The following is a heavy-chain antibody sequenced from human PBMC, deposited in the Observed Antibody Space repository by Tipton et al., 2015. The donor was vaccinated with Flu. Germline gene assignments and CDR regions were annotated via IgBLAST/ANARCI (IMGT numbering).Heavy chain of an antibody. Sequence: GSLRLSCAASGFTFSSYTMSWVRQAPGKGLEWVSAISGSGGSTYYADSVKGRFTISRDNSKNTLYLQMNSLRAEDTAVYYCAKETAFYGDYYYFDYWGQGTLVTVSS. J-gene: IGHJ4*02. D-gene: IGHD4-17*01. V-gene: IGHV3-23*01. CDR1: GFTFSSYT. CDR3: AKETAFYGDYYYFDY. CDR2: ISGSGGST.